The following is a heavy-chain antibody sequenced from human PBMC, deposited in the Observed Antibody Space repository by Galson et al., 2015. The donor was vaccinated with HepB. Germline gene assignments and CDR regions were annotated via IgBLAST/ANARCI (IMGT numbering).Heavy chain of an antibody. V-gene: IGHV4-59*08. CDR1: GGSISSYY. D-gene: IGHD6-13*01. CDR2: IYYSGST. J-gene: IGHJ5*02. CDR3: ARHDLISSWLGLFDP. Sequence: QVQLQESGPGLVKPSETLSLTCTVSGGSISSYYWSWIRQPPGKGLEWIGYIYYSGSTNYNPSLKSRVTISVDTSKNQFSLKLSSVTAADTAVYYCARHDLISSWLGLFDPWGQGTLVTVSS.